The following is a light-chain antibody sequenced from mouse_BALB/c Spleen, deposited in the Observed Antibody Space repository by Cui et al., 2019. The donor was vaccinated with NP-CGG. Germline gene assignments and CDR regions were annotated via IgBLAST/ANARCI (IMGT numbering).Light chain of an antibody. Sequence: QAVVTPESALTTSPGETVTLTCRSSTGAVTTSNYANCVQEQPDHLFTGLIGGTNNRAPGVPARFSGSLIGDKAALTITGAQTEDEAIYFCALWYSNHWVFGGGTKLTVL. CDR2: GTN. CDR1: TGAVTTSNY. V-gene: IGLV1*01. J-gene: IGLJ1*01. CDR3: ALWYSNHWV.